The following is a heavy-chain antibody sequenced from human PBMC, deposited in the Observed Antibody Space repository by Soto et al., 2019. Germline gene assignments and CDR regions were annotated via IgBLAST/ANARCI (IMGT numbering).Heavy chain of an antibody. J-gene: IGHJ3*02. CDR2: IIPILGIA. CDR1: GGTFSSYN. Sequence: SVKVSCKASGGTFSSYNISWVRQAPGQGLEWMGRIIPILGIANYAQKFQGRVTITADKSTSTAYMELSSLRSEDTAVYYCARADCSSTSCDSDDAFDIWGQGTMVTVSS. CDR3: ARADCSSTSCDSDDAFDI. D-gene: IGHD2-2*01. V-gene: IGHV1-69*02.